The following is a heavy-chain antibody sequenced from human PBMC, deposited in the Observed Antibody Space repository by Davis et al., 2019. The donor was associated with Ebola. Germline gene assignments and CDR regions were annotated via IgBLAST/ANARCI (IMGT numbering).Heavy chain of an antibody. CDR3: ARPYGDYAAFDI. Sequence: PGGSLRLSCAASGFIFSDYYMTWVRQAPGKGLEWLSYIDSRGNAMCYTDSVKGRFTISRDNTNNSLYLQMNSLRGDDTAVYYCARPYGDYAAFDIWGQGTVVTVSS. CDR1: GFIFSDYY. D-gene: IGHD4-17*01. CDR2: IDSRGNAM. J-gene: IGHJ3*02. V-gene: IGHV3-11*01.